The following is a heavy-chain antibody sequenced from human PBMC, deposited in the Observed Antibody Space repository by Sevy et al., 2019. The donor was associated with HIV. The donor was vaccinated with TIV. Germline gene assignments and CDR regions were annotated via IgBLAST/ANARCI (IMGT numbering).Heavy chain of an antibody. CDR2: ISVYNGNT. CDR1: GFSFIDYG. J-gene: IGHJ4*02. D-gene: IGHD5-12*01. CDR3: ARATRDGYNPRSFDY. Sequence: ASVKVSCKCSGFSFIDYGFSWVRQAPGQGLEWMAWISVYNGNTNYAQKFQGRVAVTVDSTTKTAYMELKSLRSDDTAVYYCARATRDGYNPRSFDYWGQGTLVTVSS. V-gene: IGHV1-18*01.